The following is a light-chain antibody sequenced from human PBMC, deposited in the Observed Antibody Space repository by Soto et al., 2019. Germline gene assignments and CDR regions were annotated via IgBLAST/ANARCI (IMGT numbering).Light chain of an antibody. CDR3: QQYNNWPLT. V-gene: IGKV3-15*01. CDR1: QSVSSN. J-gene: IGKJ4*01. CDR2: GAS. Sequence: EIVMTQSPATLSVSPGERATLSCRASQSVSSNLAWYQQKPGQAPRLLIYGASTKATGISARFSGSGSGTEFTLTISSLQSEDFAFYYCQQYNNWPLTFGGGTKVEIK.